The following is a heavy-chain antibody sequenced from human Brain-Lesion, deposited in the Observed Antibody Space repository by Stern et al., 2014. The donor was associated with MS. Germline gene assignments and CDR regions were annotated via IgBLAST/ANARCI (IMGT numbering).Heavy chain of an antibody. CDR3: ASGYRIFDY. D-gene: IGHD5-18*01. CDR1: GGSISSGRDY. CDR2: IHPSGSA. V-gene: IGHV4-61*02. J-gene: IGHJ4*02. Sequence: VQLVESGPRLVKPSQTLSLTCTVSGGSISSGRDYWSWIRPPVGKGLEWIGRIHPSGSAFYTPSLKSRVTISTDTSMNQFSLELNSATAADTAIYYCASGYRIFDYWGQGILVTVSS.